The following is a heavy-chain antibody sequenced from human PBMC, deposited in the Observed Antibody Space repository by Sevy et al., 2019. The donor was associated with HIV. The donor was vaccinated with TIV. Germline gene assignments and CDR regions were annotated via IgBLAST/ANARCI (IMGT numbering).Heavy chain of an antibody. Sequence: ASVKVFCKASDYTFSTQGFNWVRQAPGQGLEWMGWISAYNGNTKYAQKFQGRVTMTTDTSTSTAYMELRSLTSDDTAVYYCARDWAPGYYYDAIGVKRDYYFDYWGQGTLVTVSS. CDR1: DYTFSTQG. J-gene: IGHJ4*02. CDR3: ARDWAPGYYYDAIGVKRDYYFDY. V-gene: IGHV1-18*01. CDR2: ISAYNGNT. D-gene: IGHD3-22*01.